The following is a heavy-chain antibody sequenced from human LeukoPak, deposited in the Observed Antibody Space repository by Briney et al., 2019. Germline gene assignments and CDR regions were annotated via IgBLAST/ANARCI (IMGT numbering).Heavy chain of an antibody. J-gene: IGHJ4*02. Sequence: ASVKVSCKASGYTFTSYYMHWVRQAPGQGLEWMGIINPSGGSTSYAQKFQGRVTMTRDTSTSTVYMELSSLRSEDTAVYYCARDPREVLGYGFWSGYSYYFDYWGQGTLVTVSS. CDR3: ARDPREVLGYGFWSGYSYYFDY. CDR1: GYTFTSYY. V-gene: IGHV1-46*03. CDR2: INPSGGST. D-gene: IGHD3-3*01.